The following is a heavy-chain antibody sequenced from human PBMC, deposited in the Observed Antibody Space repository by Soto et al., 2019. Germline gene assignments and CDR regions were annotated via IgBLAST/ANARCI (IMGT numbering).Heavy chain of an antibody. CDR3: ARGYYDSSGYYDDY. D-gene: IGHD3-22*01. CDR1: GFTVSINY. CDR2: IYSGGST. Sequence: GGSLRLSCAASGFTVSINYMRWVRQAPGKGLEWVSVIYSGGSTYYADSVKGRFTISRDNSKNTLYLQMNSLRAEDTAVYYCARGYYDSSGYYDDYWGQGTLVTVSS. V-gene: IGHV3-53*01. J-gene: IGHJ4*02.